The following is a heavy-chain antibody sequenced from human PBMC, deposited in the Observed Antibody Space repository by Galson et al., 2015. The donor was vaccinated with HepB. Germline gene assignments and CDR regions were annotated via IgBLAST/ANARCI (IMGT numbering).Heavy chain of an antibody. Sequence: SVKVSCKASGYTFTGYYMHWVRQAPGQGLEWMGWINPNSGGTNYAQKFQGWVTMTRDTSISTAYMELSRLRSDDTAVYYCARDNYSSGWYLDAFDYWGQGTLVTVSS. J-gene: IGHJ4*02. V-gene: IGHV1-2*04. D-gene: IGHD6-19*01. CDR1: GYTFTGYY. CDR2: INPNSGGT. CDR3: ARDNYSSGWYLDAFDY.